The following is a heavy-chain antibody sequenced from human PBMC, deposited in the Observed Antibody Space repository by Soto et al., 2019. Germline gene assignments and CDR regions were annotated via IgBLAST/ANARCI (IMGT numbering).Heavy chain of an antibody. V-gene: IGHV4-59*01. J-gene: IGHJ5*02. CDR3: ARVPDSRDYYDSSGFWFDP. Sequence: SETLSLTCTVSGGSISSYYWSWIRQPPGKGLEWIGYIYYSGSTNYNPSLKSRVTISVDTSKNQFSLKLGPVTAADTAVYYCARVPDSRDYYDSSGFWFDPWGQGTLVTVSS. CDR1: GGSISSYY. CDR2: IYYSGST. D-gene: IGHD3-22*01.